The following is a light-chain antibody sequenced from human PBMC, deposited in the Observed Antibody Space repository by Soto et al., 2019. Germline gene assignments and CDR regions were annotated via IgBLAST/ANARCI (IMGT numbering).Light chain of an antibody. CDR1: SSDVGGYNN. CDR3: KSYTSSITPVV. J-gene: IGLJ2*01. CDR2: DIS. V-gene: IGLV2-14*01. Sequence: QSALTQPASVSGSPGQSITISCTGTSSDVGGYNNVSWYQQHPGTAPKLMIYDISNRPSGVSNRFSGSKSGNSASLTISGLQAEDEADYYCKSYTSSITPVVFGGGTKLTVL.